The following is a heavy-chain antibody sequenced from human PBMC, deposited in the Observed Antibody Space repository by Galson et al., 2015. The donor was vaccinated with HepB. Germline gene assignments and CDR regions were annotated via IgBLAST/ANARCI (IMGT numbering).Heavy chain of an antibody. CDR2: IWHDGSNK. D-gene: IGHD1-1*01. CDR1: GFTFSAYG. CDR3: AKDRRLKNPNYFFDF. Sequence: SLRLSCAGSGFTFSAYGIHWVRQIPGKGLEWVAVIWHDGSNKDYGDSVKGRFSVSRGNSKNTVFLQLSDLRAEDTAVYFCAKDRRLKNPNYFFDFWGQGTLVTVSS. J-gene: IGHJ4*02. V-gene: IGHV3-33*06.